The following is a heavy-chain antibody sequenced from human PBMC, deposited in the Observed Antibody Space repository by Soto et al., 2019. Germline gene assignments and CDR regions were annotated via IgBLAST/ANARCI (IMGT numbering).Heavy chain of an antibody. CDR3: GTNYGDYTYYYYYGMDV. CDR1: GYTFTSYG. Sequence: ASVKVSCKASGYTFTSYGISWVRQAPGQGLEWMGWISAYNGNTNYAQKLQGRVTMTTDTSTSTAYMELRSLRSDDTAVYYCGTNYGDYTYYYYYGMDVWGQGTTVTVSS. J-gene: IGHJ6*02. D-gene: IGHD4-17*01. V-gene: IGHV1-18*01. CDR2: ISAYNGNT.